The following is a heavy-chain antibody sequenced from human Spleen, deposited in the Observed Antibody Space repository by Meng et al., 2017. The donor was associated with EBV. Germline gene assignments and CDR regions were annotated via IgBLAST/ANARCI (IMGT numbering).Heavy chain of an antibody. V-gene: IGHV2-5*02. CDR2: IYWDDDK. J-gene: IGHJ4*02. Sequence: QIIFNASGPTLVNPTQTLTLTCPFSGFSLSTRGVGVGWIRQPPGKALEWLALIYWDDDKRYSQSLKSRLTITKDTSKNQVVLTMTNMDPVDAATYYCAHIIAARPFDYWGQGTLVTVSS. CDR3: AHIIAARPFDY. D-gene: IGHD6-6*01. CDR1: GFSLSTRGVG.